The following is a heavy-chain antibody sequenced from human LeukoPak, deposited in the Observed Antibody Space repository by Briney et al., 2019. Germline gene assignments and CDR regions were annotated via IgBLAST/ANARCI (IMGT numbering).Heavy chain of an antibody. CDR1: GFTFSSYG. Sequence: GGSLRLSCAASGFTFSSYGMSWVRQAPGKGLEWVSAISGSGGSTYYADSVKGRFTISRDNSKNTLYLQTNSLRAEDTAVYYCAKSGMVRGVTRLDYWGQGTLVTVSS. CDR2: ISGSGGST. V-gene: IGHV3-23*01. J-gene: IGHJ4*02. CDR3: AKSGMVRGVTRLDY. D-gene: IGHD3-10*01.